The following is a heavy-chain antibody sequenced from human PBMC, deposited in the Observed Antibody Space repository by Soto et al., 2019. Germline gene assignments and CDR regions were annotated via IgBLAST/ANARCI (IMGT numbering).Heavy chain of an antibody. CDR1: GFTFSSYS. J-gene: IGHJ6*03. CDR2: ITSGNSTV. V-gene: IGHV3-48*01. D-gene: IGHD2-2*01. CDR3: ARGRYCSSTSCFRDYMDV. Sequence: GGSLRLSCAASGFTFSSYSMNWVRQAPGKGLEWVSYITSGNSTVYYADSVKGRFTISRDNAKNSLYLQMNSLRAEDTAVYYCARGRYCSSTSCFRDYMDVWGKGTTVTVSS.